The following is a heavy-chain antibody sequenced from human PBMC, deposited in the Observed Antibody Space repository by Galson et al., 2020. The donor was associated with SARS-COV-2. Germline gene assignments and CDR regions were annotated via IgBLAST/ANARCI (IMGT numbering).Heavy chain of an antibody. CDR1: GFTFNSYG. CDR3: AKLFHYYDSSGYFSDYYGMDV. CDR2: ISYDGSNK. V-gene: IGHV3-30*18. J-gene: IGHJ6*02. Sequence: GGSLRLSCAASGFTFNSYGMHWVRQAPGKGLEWVALISYDGSNKYYADSVKGRFTISRDNSKNTLYLQMNSLRAEDTAVYYCAKLFHYYDSSGYFSDYYGMDVWGQGTTVTVSS. D-gene: IGHD3-22*01.